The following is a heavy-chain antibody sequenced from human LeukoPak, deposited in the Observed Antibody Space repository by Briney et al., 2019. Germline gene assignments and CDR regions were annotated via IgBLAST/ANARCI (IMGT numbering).Heavy chain of an antibody. CDR1: GYTFTSYG. V-gene: IGHV1-18*01. CDR3: ARVGTYTYGDYYFDY. D-gene: IGHD4-17*01. J-gene: IGHJ4*02. CDR2: ISAYNGNT. Sequence: ASVKVSCKASGYTFTSYGISWVQQAPGQGLEWMGWISAYNGNTNYAQKLQGRVTMTTDTSTSTAYMELRSLRSDDTAVYYCARVGTYTYGDYYFDYWGQGTLVTVSS.